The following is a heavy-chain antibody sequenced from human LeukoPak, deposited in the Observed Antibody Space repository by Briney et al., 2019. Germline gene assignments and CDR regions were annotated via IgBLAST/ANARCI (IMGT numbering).Heavy chain of an antibody. CDR3: AKDRDPYYYYYMDV. J-gene: IGHJ6*03. CDR2: IWYDGSNK. V-gene: IGHV3-33*06. D-gene: IGHD2-21*02. Sequence: GGSLRLSCAASGFTFSSYGMHWVRQAPGKGLEWVAVIWYDGSNKYYADSVKGRFTISRDNSKNTLYLQMNSLRAEDTAVYYCAKDRDPYYYYYMDVWGKGTTVTASS. CDR1: GFTFSSYG.